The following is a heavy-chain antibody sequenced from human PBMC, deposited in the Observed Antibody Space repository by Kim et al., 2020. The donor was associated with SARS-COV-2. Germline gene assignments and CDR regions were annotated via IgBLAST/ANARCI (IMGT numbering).Heavy chain of an antibody. Sequence: GGSLRLSCAASGFTVSSNYMSWVRQAPGKGLEWVSVIYSGGSTYYADSVKGRFTISRHNSKNTLYLQMNSLRAEDTAVYYCARVSEYYDSSGYYYYFDYWGQGTLVTVSS. J-gene: IGHJ4*02. CDR3: ARVSEYYDSSGYYYYFDY. D-gene: IGHD3-22*01. CDR2: IYSGGST. CDR1: GFTVSSNY. V-gene: IGHV3-53*04.